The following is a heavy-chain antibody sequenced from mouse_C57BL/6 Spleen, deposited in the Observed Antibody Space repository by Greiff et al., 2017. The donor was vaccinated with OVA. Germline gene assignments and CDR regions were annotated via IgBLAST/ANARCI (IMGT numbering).Heavy chain of an antibody. Sequence: EVKLVESGPGLVKPSQSLSLTCSVTGYSITSGYYWNWIRQFPGNKLEWMGYISYDGSNNYNPSLKNRISITRDTSKNQFFLKLNSVTTEDTATYYCASYDYDVRAMDYWGQGTSVTVSS. V-gene: IGHV3-6*01. J-gene: IGHJ4*01. D-gene: IGHD2-4*01. CDR2: ISYDGSN. CDR3: ASYDYDVRAMDY. CDR1: GYSITSGYY.